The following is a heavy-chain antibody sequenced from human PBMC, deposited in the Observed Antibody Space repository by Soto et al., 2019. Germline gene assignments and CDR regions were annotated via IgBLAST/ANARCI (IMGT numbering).Heavy chain of an antibody. D-gene: IGHD3-9*01. Sequence: SVKVSCKASGGTFSSYAISWVRQAPGQGLEWMGGIIPIFGTANYAQKFQGRVTITADESTGTAYMELSSLRSEDTAAYYCARGGGPYYDILTGYTSAGMDVWGQGTTVTVSS. J-gene: IGHJ6*02. CDR1: GGTFSSYA. CDR2: IIPIFGTA. CDR3: ARGGGPYYDILTGYTSAGMDV. V-gene: IGHV1-69*13.